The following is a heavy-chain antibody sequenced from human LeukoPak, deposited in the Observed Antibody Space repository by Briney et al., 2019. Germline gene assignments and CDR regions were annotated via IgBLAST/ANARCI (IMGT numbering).Heavy chain of an antibody. V-gene: IGHV4-59*08. J-gene: IGHJ4*02. D-gene: IGHD5-24*01. CDR2: IYYSGST. CDR1: GGSISSYY. CDR3: ARHESGWLQFPGTLDY. Sequence: PSETLSLTCTVSGGSISSYYWSWIRQPPGKGLEWIGYIYYSGSTNYNPSLKSRVTISVDTSKNQFSLKLSSVTAADTAVYYCARHESGWLQFPGTLDYWGQGTLVTVSS.